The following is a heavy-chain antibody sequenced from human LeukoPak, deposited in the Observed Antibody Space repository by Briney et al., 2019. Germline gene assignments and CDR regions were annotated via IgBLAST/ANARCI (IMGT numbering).Heavy chain of an antibody. CDR2: ISGSGGST. CDR1: GFTFSSYA. V-gene: IGHV3-23*01. D-gene: IGHD6-13*01. J-gene: IGHJ4*02. Sequence: GSLRLSCAASGFTFSSYAMSWVRQAPGKGLEWVSGISGSGGSTYYADSVKGRFTISRDNSKSTLFLQMNSLRAEDTAVYYCAKKEIAEAFDYWGQGTLVTVSS. CDR3: AKKEIAEAFDY.